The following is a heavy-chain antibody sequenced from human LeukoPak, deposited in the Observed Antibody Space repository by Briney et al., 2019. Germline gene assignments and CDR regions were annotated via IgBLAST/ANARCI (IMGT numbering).Heavy chain of an antibody. CDR2: IYYSGST. Sequence: SETLSLTCTVSGGSISSYYWSWIRQPPGKGLEWIGYIYYSGSTNYNPSLKSRVTISVDTSKNQFSLKLSSVTAADTAVYYGARLTRPVQWLDHWGQGTLVTVSS. V-gene: IGHV4-59*01. J-gene: IGHJ4*02. CDR3: ARLTRPVQWLDH. D-gene: IGHD6-19*01. CDR1: GGSISSYY.